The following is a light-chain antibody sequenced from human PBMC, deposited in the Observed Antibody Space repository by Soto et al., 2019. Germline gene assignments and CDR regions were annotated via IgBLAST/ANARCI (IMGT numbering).Light chain of an antibody. Sequence: DIVMTQSPDSLAVSLGERATINCKSSQSVLYSSNNKNYLAWYQQKPGQPPKLLIYWASTRESGVPDRFSGSGSGTDFTLAISSLKAEDVAVYYCQLYYSTLTFGGGTKVEIK. CDR3: QLYYSTLT. V-gene: IGKV4-1*01. CDR1: QSVLYSSNNKNY. J-gene: IGKJ4*01. CDR2: WAS.